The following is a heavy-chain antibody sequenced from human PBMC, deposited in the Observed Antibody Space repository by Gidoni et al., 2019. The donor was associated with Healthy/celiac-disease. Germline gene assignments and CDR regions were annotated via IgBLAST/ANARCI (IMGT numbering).Heavy chain of an antibody. CDR3: ARDDARGYSYGYDDAFDI. Sequence: QVQLMESGGGVVQPGRSLRLSCAASGFTFSRYAMHWVRQAPGKGLEWVAVISYDGSNKYYADSVKGRFTISRDNSKNTLYLQMNSLRAEDTAVYYCARDDARGYSYGYDDAFDIWGQGTMVTVSS. J-gene: IGHJ3*02. CDR1: GFTFSRYA. D-gene: IGHD5-18*01. CDR2: ISYDGSNK. V-gene: IGHV3-30-3*01.